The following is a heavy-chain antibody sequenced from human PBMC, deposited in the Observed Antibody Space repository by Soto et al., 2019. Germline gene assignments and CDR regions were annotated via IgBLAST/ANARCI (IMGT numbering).Heavy chain of an antibody. CDR3: ARGSGPDS. V-gene: IGHV3-11*05. J-gene: IGHJ4*02. D-gene: IGHD5-12*01. CDR1: GFTFSDYY. CDR2: ISNSGRHT. Sequence: QAHVVESGGGLVKPGGSVRLSCAASGFTFSDYYMSWIRQAPGKGLEWISYISNSGRHTKYADSVKGRFSISRDNAKSSMYPPMNSLRADDTAVYYWARGSGPDSWGQGTLVTVSA.